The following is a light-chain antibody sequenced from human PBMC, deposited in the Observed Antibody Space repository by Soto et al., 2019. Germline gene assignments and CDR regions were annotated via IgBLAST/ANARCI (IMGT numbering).Light chain of an antibody. CDR1: QSVSSSY. Sequence: EIVLTQSTGTLSLSPGERATLSCRASQSVSSSYLAWYQQKPGQAPRLLIYGASSRATGIPDRFSGSGSGTDFTLTISRLEPEDFAGYYCQQYGGSLPYTFGQGTKLEIK. CDR3: QQYGGSLPYT. CDR2: GAS. V-gene: IGKV3-20*01. J-gene: IGKJ2*01.